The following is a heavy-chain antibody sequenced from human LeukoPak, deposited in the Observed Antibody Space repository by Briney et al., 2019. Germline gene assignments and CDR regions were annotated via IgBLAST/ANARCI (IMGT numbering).Heavy chain of an antibody. Sequence: SETLSLTCAVSGYSISSGYYWGWIRQPPGKGLEWIGSIFHSGSTYYNSSLKSRVNMSVDTSKNQISLKLSSATAADTAVYYCARASGSYGSGSYYYYGMDVWGKGTTVTVSS. CDR3: ARASGSYGSGSYYYYGMDV. J-gene: IGHJ6*04. D-gene: IGHD3-10*01. CDR2: IFHSGST. CDR1: GYSISSGYY. V-gene: IGHV4-38-2*01.